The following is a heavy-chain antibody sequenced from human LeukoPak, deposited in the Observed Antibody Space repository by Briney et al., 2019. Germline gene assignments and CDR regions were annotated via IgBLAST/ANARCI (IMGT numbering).Heavy chain of an antibody. CDR3: ARDRPGGSSLDY. J-gene: IGHJ4*02. CDR1: GGSISSFY. CDR2: IYYSGST. Sequence: SETLSLTCTVSGGSISSFYSTWIRQPPGRGLEWIGYIYYSGSTNYNSSLKSRVTISVDTSKNESSLKLTSVNAADTAVYYCARDRPGGSSLDYWGQGILVTVSS. D-gene: IGHD6-13*01. V-gene: IGHV4-59*01.